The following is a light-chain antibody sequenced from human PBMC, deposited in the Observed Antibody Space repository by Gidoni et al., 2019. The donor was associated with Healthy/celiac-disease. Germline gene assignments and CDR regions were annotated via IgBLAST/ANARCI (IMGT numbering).Light chain of an antibody. J-gene: IGKJ1*01. Sequence: EIVMTQSPATLSVSPGERATLSCRASQSVSSNLAWYQQKPGKAPRLLIYGASTRATGIPARCSGSGSGTEFTLTISSLQSEDFAIYYCQQYNNWPRTFGQXTKVEIK. CDR2: GAS. CDR3: QQYNNWPRT. CDR1: QSVSSN. V-gene: IGKV3-15*01.